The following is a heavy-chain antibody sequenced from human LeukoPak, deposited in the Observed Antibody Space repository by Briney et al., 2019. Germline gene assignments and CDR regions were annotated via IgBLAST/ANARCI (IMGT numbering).Heavy chain of an antibody. J-gene: IGHJ4*02. CDR2: INQDGSEK. Sequence: GGSLRLSCAVSGFTFSSYRMSWVRQAPGKGLEWVAKINQDGSEKYYVDSVKGRFTISRDNAKNSLYLQMNSLRAEDTALYYCARDTAGFDYWGQGTLVTVSS. CDR1: GFTFSSYR. CDR3: ARDTAGFDY. V-gene: IGHV3-7*03.